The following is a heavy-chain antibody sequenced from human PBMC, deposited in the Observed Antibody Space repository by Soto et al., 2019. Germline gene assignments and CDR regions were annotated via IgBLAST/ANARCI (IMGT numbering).Heavy chain of an antibody. J-gene: IGHJ5*02. Sequence: QVQLVQSGAEVKKPGASVKVSCKASGYTFTSYGITWVRQAPGQGLEWMGWITAYNGNTNYAQKLQGRVTMTTGTSMSTAYMELRSLRSDDTAVYYCAGGVGFWSGHYWFDPWGQGTLVTVSS. CDR1: GYTFTSYG. V-gene: IGHV1-18*01. CDR2: ITAYNGNT. D-gene: IGHD3-3*01. CDR3: AGGVGFWSGHYWFDP.